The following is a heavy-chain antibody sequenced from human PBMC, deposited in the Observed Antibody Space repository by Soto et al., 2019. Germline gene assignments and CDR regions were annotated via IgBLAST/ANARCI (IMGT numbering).Heavy chain of an antibody. CDR1: GYTFTSYD. V-gene: IGHV1-8*01. J-gene: IGHJ6*02. CDR2: MDPNSGST. CDR3: ARERKFDFWRKGLDA. Sequence: GASVKVSCKASGYTFTSYDIDWVRQAPGQGLEWLGWMDPNSGSTGYAQNFQGRVTMTRNISINTAHMELSSLRSEDTAVYYCARERKFDFWRKGLDAWGQGTTVTVSS. D-gene: IGHD3-3*01.